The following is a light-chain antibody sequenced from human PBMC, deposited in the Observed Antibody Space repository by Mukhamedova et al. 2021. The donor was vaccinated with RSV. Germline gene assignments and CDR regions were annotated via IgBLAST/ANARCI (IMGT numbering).Light chain of an antibody. V-gene: IGKV1-17*01. J-gene: IGKJ1*01. Sequence: WYQRRVHGKAPKRLIYGASSLQSGVPSRFSGSGSGTDFTLTLISLQPEDFATYYCLQHNTDPPTFGQGTKVEI. CDR3: LQHNTDPPT. CDR2: GAS.